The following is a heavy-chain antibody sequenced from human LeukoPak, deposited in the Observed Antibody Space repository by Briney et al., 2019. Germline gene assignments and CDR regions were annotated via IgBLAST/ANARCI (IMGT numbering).Heavy chain of an antibody. D-gene: IGHD3-22*01. CDR3: AKRITMIVVVTAFDY. J-gene: IGHJ4*02. Sequence: GGSLRLSCAASGFTFSSYAMSWVRQAPGKGLEWVSAISGSGGSTYYADSVKGRFTISRDNSKNTLYLQMNSLRAEDTAVYYCAKRITMIVVVTAFDYWGQGTLVTVSS. V-gene: IGHV3-23*01. CDR1: GFTFSSYA. CDR2: ISGSGGST.